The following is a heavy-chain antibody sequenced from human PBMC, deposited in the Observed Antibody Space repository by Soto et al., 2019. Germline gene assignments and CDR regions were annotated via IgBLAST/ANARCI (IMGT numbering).Heavy chain of an antibody. Sequence: GSLRLSCAASGFTFSSYAMKWVRQAPGEGLEWVSLIGESGTPTYYADSVKGRFTISRDNSGNTLFLEMYSLRAEDTAVYYCARYIPGVRYYGMDVWGQGTTVTVSS. V-gene: IGHV3-23*01. CDR2: IGESGTPT. CDR3: ARYIPGVRYYGMDV. D-gene: IGHD2-2*01. J-gene: IGHJ6*02. CDR1: GFTFSSYA.